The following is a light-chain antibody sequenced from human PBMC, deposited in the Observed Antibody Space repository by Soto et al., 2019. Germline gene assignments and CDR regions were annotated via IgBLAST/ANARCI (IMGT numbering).Light chain of an antibody. CDR2: GAS. V-gene: IGKV3-15*01. J-gene: IGKJ1*01. CDR3: QQYTHWPPWK. CDR1: RSVSSH. Sequence: EIGMTHSPATLSVSPGERATLSCRASRSVSSHLAWYQQKPGQAPRLLIYGASTRATGIPARFSGRGSGTEFTINISSLQAEDFAVYVCQQYTHWPPWKFGQGTKVEIK.